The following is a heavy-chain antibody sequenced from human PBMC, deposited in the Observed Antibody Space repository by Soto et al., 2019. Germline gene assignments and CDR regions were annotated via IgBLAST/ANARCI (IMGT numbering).Heavy chain of an antibody. CDR2: ISSSGTFK. J-gene: IGHJ4*02. CDR1: GFIFTTNS. D-gene: IGHD2-15*01. Sequence: TGGSLRLSCEASGFIFTTNSINWVRQVPGKGLQWLSSISSSGTFKSYGDSVKGRFTISRDNAKNSLFLQMNNLSGEDTGLYYCARDPPHGGTSSWDADSWGPGTLVTVSS. CDR3: ARDPPHGGTSSWDADS. V-gene: IGHV3-21*01.